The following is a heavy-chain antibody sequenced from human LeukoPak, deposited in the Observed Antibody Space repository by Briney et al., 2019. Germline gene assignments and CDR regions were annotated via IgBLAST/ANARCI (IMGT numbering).Heavy chain of an antibody. Sequence: PSQTLSLTCTVSGGSISSGSYYWSWIRQPAGKGLEWIGRIYTSGSTNYNPSLKSRVTISVDTSKYQFSLKLSSVTAADTAVYYCARDGYCSGGSCSFDYWGQGTLVTVSS. CDR1: GGSISSGSYY. CDR2: IYTSGST. V-gene: IGHV4-61*02. J-gene: IGHJ4*02. D-gene: IGHD2-15*01. CDR3: ARDGYCSGGSCSFDY.